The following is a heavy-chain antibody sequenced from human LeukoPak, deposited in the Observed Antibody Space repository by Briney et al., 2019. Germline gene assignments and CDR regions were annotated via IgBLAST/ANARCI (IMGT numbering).Heavy chain of an antibody. CDR3: VRDDDYERDDIWYDALDV. D-gene: IGHD3-22*01. CDR1: GFIFSKYW. J-gene: IGHJ3*01. Sequence: QSGGSLSLSCAGSGFIFSKYWMTWVRQAPGKGLEWVANIRHDGIRQNYLDSVEGRFSISRDNAQNSLFLQMNNLRVEDTGIYYCVRDDDYERDDIWYDALDVWGPGTRVTVSS. CDR2: IRHDGIRQ. V-gene: IGHV3-7*01.